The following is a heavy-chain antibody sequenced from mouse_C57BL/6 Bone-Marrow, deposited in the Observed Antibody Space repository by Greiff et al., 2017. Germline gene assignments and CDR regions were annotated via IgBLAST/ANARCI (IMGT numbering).Heavy chain of an antibody. CDR3: ARSPIYYDYYWYFDV. CDR2: IDPANGNT. V-gene: IGHV14-3*01. CDR1: GFNIKNTY. D-gene: IGHD2-4*01. Sequence: EVKLMESVAELVRPGASVKLSCTASGFNIKNTYMHWVKQRPEQGLEWIGRIDPANGNTTYAPKFQGKATITADTSSNTAYLQLSSLTSEDTAIYYCARSPIYYDYYWYFDVWGTGTTVTVSA. J-gene: IGHJ1*03.